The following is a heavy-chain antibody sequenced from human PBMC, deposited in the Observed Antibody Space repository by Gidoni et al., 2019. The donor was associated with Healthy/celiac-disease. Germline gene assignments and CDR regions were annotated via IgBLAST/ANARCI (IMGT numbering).Heavy chain of an antibody. V-gene: IGHV4-34*01. CDR1: GGSFSGYY. J-gene: IGHJ3*02. D-gene: IGHD4-17*01. CDR2: INHSGST. CDR3: ARANYGDQGEDAFDI. Sequence: QVQLQQWGAGLLKPSATLSLTCAVYGGSFSGYYWSWIRQPPGKGLEWIGEINHSGSTNYNPSLKSRVTISVDTSKNQFSLKLSSVTAADTAVYYCARANYGDQGEDAFDIWGQGTMVTVSS.